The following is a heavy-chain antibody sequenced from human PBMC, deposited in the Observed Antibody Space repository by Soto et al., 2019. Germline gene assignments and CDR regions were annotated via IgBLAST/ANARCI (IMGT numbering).Heavy chain of an antibody. D-gene: IGHD6-13*01. J-gene: IGHJ4*02. CDR1: GFTFSSYA. V-gene: IGHV3-23*01. CDR2: ISVIGGST. CDR3: AKRTVGSSYDY. Sequence: GGSLRLSCAASGFTFSSYAMSWVRQAPGKGLEWVSVISVIGGSTYYADSVKGRFTISRDNSKNTLYLQMNSLRAEDTAVYYCAKRTVGSSYDYWGQGTLVTVSS.